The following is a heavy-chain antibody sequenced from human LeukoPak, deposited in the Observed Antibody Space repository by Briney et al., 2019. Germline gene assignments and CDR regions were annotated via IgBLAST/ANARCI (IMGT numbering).Heavy chain of an antibody. D-gene: IGHD1-1*01. CDR2: IHYSGST. J-gene: IGHJ5*02. CDR1: GGSISSHY. V-gene: IGHV4-59*11. CDR3: ARVTVKWNDVTWFDP. Sequence: SETLSLTCTVSGGSISSHYWSWIRQPPGKGLEWIGNIHYSGSTNYNPSLKSRVTISVDTSKDQFTLKLNSVTAADTAVYYYARVTVKWNDVTWFDPWGQGILVTVSS.